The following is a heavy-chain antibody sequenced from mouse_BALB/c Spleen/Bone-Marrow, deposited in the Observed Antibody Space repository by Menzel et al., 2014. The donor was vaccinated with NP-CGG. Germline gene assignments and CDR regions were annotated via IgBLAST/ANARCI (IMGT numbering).Heavy chain of an antibody. Sequence: VQLVESGPGLVAPSQSLSITCTVSGFSLTSYGVHWVRQPPGKGLEWLGVIWGGGSTNYNSALMTRLSISKDNSKSQVYIKMNRLQTDDTAMYSSARDGNYYIDYWGQGTPLTVSS. CDR1: GFSLTSYG. CDR3: ARDGNYYIDY. CDR2: IWGGGST. D-gene: IGHD2-1*01. J-gene: IGHJ2*01. V-gene: IGHV2-9*02.